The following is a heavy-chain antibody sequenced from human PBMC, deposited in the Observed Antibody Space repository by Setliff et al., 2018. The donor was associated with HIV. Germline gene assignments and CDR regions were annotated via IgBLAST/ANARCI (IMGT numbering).Heavy chain of an antibody. CDR3: ARGKWFDP. V-gene: IGHV4-34*01. CDR2: INHSGST. J-gene: IGHJ5*02. CDR1: GGSFSGYY. Sequence: SETLSLTCAVYGGSFSGYYWSWIRQPPGKGLEWIGEINHSGSTNYNPSLKSRVTISVDTSKNQFSLKLSSVTAADTAVYYCARGKWFDPWGQGTLVTVLL.